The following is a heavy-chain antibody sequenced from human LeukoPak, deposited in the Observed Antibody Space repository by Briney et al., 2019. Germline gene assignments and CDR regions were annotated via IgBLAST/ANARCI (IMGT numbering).Heavy chain of an antibody. CDR3: AREFGNTYYFDY. CDR2: IDCDGGNT. D-gene: IGHD4-23*01. V-gene: IGHV1-46*01. Sequence: ASVKVSCKAFGYTFTRYYIHWVRQAPGQGLEWVGAIDCDGGNTKYAQRFQGRVTMTRDTSTSTVYMELSSLRSEDTAVFYCAREFGNTYYFDYWGQGTLVTVSS. CDR1: GYTFTRYY. J-gene: IGHJ4*02.